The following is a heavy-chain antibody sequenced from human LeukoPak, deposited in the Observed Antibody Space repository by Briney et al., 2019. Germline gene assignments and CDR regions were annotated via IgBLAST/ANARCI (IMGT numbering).Heavy chain of an antibody. V-gene: IGHV3-43*01. CDR3: VKDSLRHSSSWPDY. J-gene: IGHJ4*02. CDR1: GFSFGDYS. Sequence: GGSLRLSCAASGFSFGDYSMHWVRQAPGMGLEWVSLIGWDGSTYYADSVRGRFTISRDNSKNSLYLQMNGLRIEDTAFYYCVKDSLRHSSSWPDYWGQGTLVTVSS. CDR2: IGWDGST. D-gene: IGHD6-13*01.